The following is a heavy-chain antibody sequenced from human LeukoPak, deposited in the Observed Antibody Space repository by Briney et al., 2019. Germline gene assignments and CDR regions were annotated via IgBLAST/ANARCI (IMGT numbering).Heavy chain of an antibody. J-gene: IGHJ4*01. CDR1: GFTFSSYS. CDR3: ARGEYGSGSYHIDY. V-gene: IGHV3-21*01. D-gene: IGHD3-10*01. Sequence: GGSLRLSCAASGFTFSSYSMNWVRQAPGKGLEWVSFISSSSSYIYYADSVKGRFTISRDNAKNSLYLQMNSLRGEDTAVYYCARGEYGSGSYHIDYWGHGTLVTVSS. CDR2: ISSSSSYI.